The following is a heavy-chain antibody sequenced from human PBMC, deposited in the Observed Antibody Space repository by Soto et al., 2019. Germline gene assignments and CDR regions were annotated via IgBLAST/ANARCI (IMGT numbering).Heavy chain of an antibody. J-gene: IGHJ6*03. CDR3: ARAQTGYSYGPYYYYMDV. V-gene: IGHV3-13*01. Sequence: GESLKISCAASGFTFSSYDMHWVRQATGKGLEWVSAIGTAGDTYYPGSVKGRFTISRENAKNSLYLQMNSLRAGDTAVYYCARAQTGYSYGPYYYYMDVWGKGTTVTVSS. CDR1: GFTFSSYD. CDR2: IGTAGDT. D-gene: IGHD5-18*01.